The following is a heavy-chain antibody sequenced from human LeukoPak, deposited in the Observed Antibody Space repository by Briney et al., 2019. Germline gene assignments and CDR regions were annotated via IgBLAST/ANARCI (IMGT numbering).Heavy chain of an antibody. V-gene: IGHV3-30-3*01. Sequence: GGSLRLSCAASGFTFSSYAMHWVRQAPGKGLVWVAVISYDGSNKYYADSVKGRFTISRDNSKNTLYLQMNSLRAEDTAVYYCARGRGRYYIVLDYWGQGTLVTVSS. D-gene: IGHD1-26*01. CDR1: GFTFSSYA. J-gene: IGHJ4*02. CDR3: ARGRGRYYIVLDY. CDR2: ISYDGSNK.